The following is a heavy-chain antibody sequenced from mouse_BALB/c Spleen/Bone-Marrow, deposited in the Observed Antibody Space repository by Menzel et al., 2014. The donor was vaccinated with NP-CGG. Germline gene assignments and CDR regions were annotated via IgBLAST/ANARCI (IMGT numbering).Heavy chain of an antibody. V-gene: IGHV5-6-3*01. CDR2: INSNGGTT. CDR3: ARGLYYVAYGPGFAY. Sequence: EVQLVESGGGLVQPGGSLKLSCAASGFTFSNYGMSWVRQNPDKRLDLVATINSNGGTTYYPDSVKGRFTISRDNAKNTLYLQMSSLKSEDTAMYFCARGLYYVAYGPGFAYWGQGTLATVSA. J-gene: IGHJ3*01. D-gene: IGHD2-13*01. CDR1: GFTFSNYG.